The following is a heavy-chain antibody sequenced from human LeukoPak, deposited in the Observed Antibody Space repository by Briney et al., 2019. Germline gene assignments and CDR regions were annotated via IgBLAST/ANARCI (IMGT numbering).Heavy chain of an antibody. D-gene: IGHD3-22*01. CDR1: GGTFSSYA. Sequence: SVKVSCKASGGTFSSYAISWVRQAPGRGLEWMGRIIPILGIANYAQKFQGRVTITADKSTSTAYMGLSSLRSEDTAVYYCARAAVRPTYYDSSGYYYPPVYWGQGTLVTVSS. CDR2: IIPILGIA. V-gene: IGHV1-69*04. CDR3: ARAAVRPTYYDSSGYYYPPVY. J-gene: IGHJ4*02.